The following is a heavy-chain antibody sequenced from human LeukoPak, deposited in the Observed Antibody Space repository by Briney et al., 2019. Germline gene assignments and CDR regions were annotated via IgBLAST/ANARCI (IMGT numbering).Heavy chain of an antibody. CDR3: AKGSSGYFADL. J-gene: IGHJ5*02. V-gene: IGHV3-23*01. CDR1: GFIFNNYG. D-gene: IGHD3-22*01. CDR2: ISNDGGGT. Sequence: GGSLRLSCAASGFIFNNYGLIWVRQAPGKGLEWVSAISNDGGGTTYADFVNGRFTISRDNSKNTLFLQMNSLKAEDTALYYCAKGSSGYFADLWGQGTLVTVTS.